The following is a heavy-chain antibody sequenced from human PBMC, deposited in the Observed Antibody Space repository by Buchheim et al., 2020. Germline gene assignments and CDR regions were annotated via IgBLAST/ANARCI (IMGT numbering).Heavy chain of an antibody. V-gene: IGHV4-4*02. J-gene: IGHJ4*02. CDR2: IYESGSA. Sequence: QVQLQESGPGLVKPSGTLSLTCSVSGASISSGNWWTWVRQSPGKGLEWMGEIYESGSANYNPSLQSRLTMSVASSKNQFSLRLSSVTAADTAVYYCARQGKYCSGDDCYSGPHEYWGQG. CDR1: GASISSGNW. D-gene: IGHD2-15*01. CDR3: ARQGKYCSGDDCYSGPHEY.